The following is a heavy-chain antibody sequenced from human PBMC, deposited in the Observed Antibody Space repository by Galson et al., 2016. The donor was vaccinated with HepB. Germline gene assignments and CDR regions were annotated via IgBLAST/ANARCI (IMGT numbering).Heavy chain of an antibody. Sequence: AEVKKPGESLKISCQGSGYSFAKYWIVWVRQMPGKGLEWMGIIYPGDSDTTYSPSFQGQVTISADKSISTAYLQWSSLKASDTAMYYCARQVGATHDHWGQGTLATVSS. CDR3: ARQVGATHDH. V-gene: IGHV5-51*01. CDR1: GYSFAKYW. J-gene: IGHJ4*02. CDR2: IYPGDSDT. D-gene: IGHD1-26*01.